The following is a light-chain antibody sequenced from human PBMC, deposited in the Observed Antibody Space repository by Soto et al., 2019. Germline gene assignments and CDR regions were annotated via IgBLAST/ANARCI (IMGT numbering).Light chain of an antibody. CDR3: QQSSSTPFLGT. Sequence: DIQMTQSPSSLSASVGDRVTITCRTSQSINSYLNCYQKKPGQAPKLLTYGASTLQSGVPSRFSCSGSETDFTLTISSLQPEDFATSYCQQSSSTPFLGTFGQGTRLDMK. CDR1: QSINSY. V-gene: IGKV1-39*01. J-gene: IGKJ5*01. CDR2: GAS.